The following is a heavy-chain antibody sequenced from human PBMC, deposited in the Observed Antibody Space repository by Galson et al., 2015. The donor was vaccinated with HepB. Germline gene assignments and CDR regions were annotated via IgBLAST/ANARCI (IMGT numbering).Heavy chain of an antibody. V-gene: IGHV3-33*01. CDR3: ARDPNGGSSSGDY. Sequence: SLRLSCAASGFTFSSYGMHWVRQAPGKGLEWVAVIWYDGSNKYCADSVKGRFTISRDNSKNTLYLQMNSLRAEDTAVYYCARDPNGGSSSGDYWGQGTLVTVSS. CDR1: GFTFSSYG. J-gene: IGHJ4*02. D-gene: IGHD6-13*01. CDR2: IWYDGSNK.